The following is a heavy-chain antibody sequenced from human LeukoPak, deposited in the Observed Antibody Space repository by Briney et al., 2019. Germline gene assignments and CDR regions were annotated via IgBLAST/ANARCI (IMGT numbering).Heavy chain of an antibody. CDR2: IYYSGST. Sequence: SETLSLTCTVSGGSISSSSYYWGWIRQPPGKGLEWIGSIYYSGSTYYNPSLKSRVTLSVDTSKTQFSLKLSSVTAADTAVYYCARADIVVVVAAWAYFDNWGQGTLVTVSS. CDR3: ARADIVVVVAAWAYFDN. J-gene: IGHJ4*02. CDR1: GGSISSSSYY. V-gene: IGHV4-39*01. D-gene: IGHD2-15*01.